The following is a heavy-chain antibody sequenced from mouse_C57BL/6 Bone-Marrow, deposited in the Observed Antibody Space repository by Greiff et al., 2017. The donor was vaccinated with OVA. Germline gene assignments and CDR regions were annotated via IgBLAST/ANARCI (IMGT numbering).Heavy chain of an antibody. V-gene: IGHV1-64*01. J-gene: IGHJ3*01. CDR3: ARRDYGASFAY. Sequence: VQLQQPGAELVKPGASVKLSCKASGYTLTSYWMHWVKQRPGQGLEWIGMIHPNSGSTNYNEKFKSKATLTVDKSSSTAYMQLSSLTSEDSAVYYCARRDYGASFAYWGQGTLVTVSA. CDR1: GYTLTSYW. D-gene: IGHD1-1*01. CDR2: IHPNSGST.